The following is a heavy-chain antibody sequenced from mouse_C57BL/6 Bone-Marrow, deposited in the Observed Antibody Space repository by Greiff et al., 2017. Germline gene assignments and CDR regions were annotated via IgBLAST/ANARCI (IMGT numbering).Heavy chain of an antibody. CDR2: IYPGSGNT. D-gene: IGHD1-1*01. J-gene: IGHJ3*01. Sequence: QVQLQQSGPELVKPGASVKISCKASGYSFTSYYIPWVQQRPGQGLEWIGWIYPGSGNTKYNEKFKGKATLTADTSSSTAYMQLSSLTSEDAAVYYCAREGSYGSTAYWGQGTLGTVSA. CDR3: AREGSYGSTAY. CDR1: GYSFTSYY. V-gene: IGHV1-66*01.